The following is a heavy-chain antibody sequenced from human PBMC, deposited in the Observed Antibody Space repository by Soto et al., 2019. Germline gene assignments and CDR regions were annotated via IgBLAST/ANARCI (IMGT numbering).Heavy chain of an antibody. CDR3: ARARIMITFGYLDAFDI. D-gene: IGHD3-16*01. Sequence: GASVQVSCKASGYTLTSYAMHWVRQPPGQRLEGMGWINAGNGNTKYSQKFQGRVTITRDTSASTAYMELSSLRSEDTAVYYCARARIMITFGYLDAFDIWGQGTMVTVSS. CDR2: INAGNGNT. J-gene: IGHJ3*02. V-gene: IGHV1-3*01. CDR1: GYTLTSYA.